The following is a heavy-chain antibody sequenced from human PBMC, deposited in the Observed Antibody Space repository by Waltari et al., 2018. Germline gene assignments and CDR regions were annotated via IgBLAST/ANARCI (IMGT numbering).Heavy chain of an antibody. V-gene: IGHV3-21*01. Sequence: EVQLVESGGGLVKPGGSLRLSCAASGFTFSSYSMNWVCQAPGKGLEWVSSISSSSSYIYYADSVKGRFTISRDNAKNSLYLQMNSLRAEDTAVYYCARVYPASGCSDYWGQGTLVTVSS. CDR3: ARVYPASGCSDY. CDR2: ISSSSSYI. D-gene: IGHD6-19*01. J-gene: IGHJ4*02. CDR1: GFTFSSYS.